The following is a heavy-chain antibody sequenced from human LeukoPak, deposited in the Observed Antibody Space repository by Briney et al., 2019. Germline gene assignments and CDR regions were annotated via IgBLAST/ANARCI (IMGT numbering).Heavy chain of an antibody. CDR3: ARENTMMFDY. Sequence: PSETLSLTCAVYGGSFSGYYWSWIRQPPGKGLEWIGEINHSGSTYYNPSLKSRVTISVDTSKNQFSLKLSSVTAADTAVYYCARENTMMFDYWGQGTLVTVSS. D-gene: IGHD3-22*01. CDR1: GGSFSGYY. V-gene: IGHV4-34*01. J-gene: IGHJ4*02. CDR2: INHSGST.